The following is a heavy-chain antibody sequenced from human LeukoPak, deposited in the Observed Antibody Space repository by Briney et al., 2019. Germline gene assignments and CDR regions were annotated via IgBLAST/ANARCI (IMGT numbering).Heavy chain of an antibody. J-gene: IGHJ4*02. Sequence: SETLSLTCAVYGGSFSGYYWSWLRQPPGKGLEWIGEINHSGSTNYNPSLKSRVTISVDTSKNQFSLKLSSVTAADTAVYYCARVPRYNWNAPYVYWGQGTLVTVSS. CDR3: ARVPRYNWNAPYVY. D-gene: IGHD1-20*01. CDR2: INHSGST. V-gene: IGHV4-34*01. CDR1: GGSFSGYY.